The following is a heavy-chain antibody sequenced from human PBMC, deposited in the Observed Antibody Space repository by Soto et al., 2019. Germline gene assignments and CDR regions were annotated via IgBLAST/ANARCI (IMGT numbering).Heavy chain of an antibody. CDR2: IYPGDSDT. D-gene: IGHD5-12*01. CDR1: GYNFTSYW. CDR3: ARRATEPYYYYYMDV. Sequence: PGESLKISCKGSGYNFTSYWIGWVRQMPGKGLEWMGIIYPGDSDTRYSPSFQGQVTISADKSISTAYLQWSSLKASDTAMYYCARRATEPYYYYYMDVWGKGTTVTVS. J-gene: IGHJ6*03. V-gene: IGHV5-51*01.